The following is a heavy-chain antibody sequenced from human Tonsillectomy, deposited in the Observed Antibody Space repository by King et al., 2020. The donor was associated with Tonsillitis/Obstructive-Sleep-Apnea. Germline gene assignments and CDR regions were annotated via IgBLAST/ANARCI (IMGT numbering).Heavy chain of an antibody. J-gene: IGHJ4*02. CDR1: GYTFTSYY. CDR3: ARDPPDCRSTSCYGLGQLDY. CDR2: INPSGGST. V-gene: IGHV1-46*01. D-gene: IGHD2-2*01. Sequence: QLVQSGAEVKKPGASVKVSCKASGYTFTSYYLHWVRQAPEQGLEWMVIINPSGGSTRSAQKFQGRVTMTRDTSTSTVYMELSSLRSEDTAVYYCARDPPDCRSTSCYGLGQLDYWGQGTLVTVSS.